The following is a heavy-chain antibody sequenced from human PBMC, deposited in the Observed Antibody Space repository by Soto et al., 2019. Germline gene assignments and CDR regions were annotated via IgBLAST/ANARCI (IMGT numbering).Heavy chain of an antibody. Sequence: QVQMVESGGGVVQPGTSLRLSCAASGFSFSSYVLHWVRQAPGKGLEWVAVVSHDGTNKYYADSVKGRFTISRDNSKNTLYLQLDSLRAEDTAVFYCARQDTPAYQDFWGQGTLVTVSS. CDR3: ARQDTPAYQDF. CDR2: VSHDGTNK. D-gene: IGHD2-15*01. CDR1: GFSFSSYV. J-gene: IGHJ4*02. V-gene: IGHV3-30-3*01.